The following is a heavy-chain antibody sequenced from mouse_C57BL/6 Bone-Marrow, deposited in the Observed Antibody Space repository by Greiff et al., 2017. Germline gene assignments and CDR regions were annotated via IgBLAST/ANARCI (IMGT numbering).Heavy chain of an antibody. J-gene: IGHJ3*01. CDR2: IYPGSGST. CDR1: GYTFTSYW. CDR3: AREYCGSISWFAY. Sequence: QVQLQQPGAELVKPGASVKMSCKASGYTFTSYWITWVKQRPGQGLEWIGDIYPGSGSTNYNEKFKSKAILTVDTSSSTAYMQLSSLTSEDSAVYYCAREYCGSISWFAYWGQGTLVTVSA. D-gene: IGHD1-1*01. V-gene: IGHV1-55*01.